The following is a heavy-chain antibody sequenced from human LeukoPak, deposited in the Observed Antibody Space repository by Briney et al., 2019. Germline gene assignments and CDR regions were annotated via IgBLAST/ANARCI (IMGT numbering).Heavy chain of an antibody. CDR3: ARGERYDSSVYPDS. Sequence: GASVKVSCKASGYTFTGYYMHWVRQAPGQGLEWMGWINPNTGGTNYAQKFQGRVTMTRDTSISTAYMELTRLTSDDTAVYYCARGERYDSSVYPDSWVQGAMVTVSS. D-gene: IGHD3-22*01. CDR2: INPNTGGT. CDR1: GYTFTGYY. V-gene: IGHV1-2*02. J-gene: IGHJ4*02.